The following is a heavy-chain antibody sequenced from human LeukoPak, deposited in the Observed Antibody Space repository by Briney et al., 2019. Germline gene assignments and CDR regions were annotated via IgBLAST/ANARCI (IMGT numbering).Heavy chain of an antibody. V-gene: IGHV3-48*03. Sequence: GGSLRLSCAASRFNFSSYELNWVRQAPGKGLDWVSYISSSGSTIYYADSVRGRFSISRDHAKNSLYRQMNSLRAEDTAVYYCARAWWGEGHFDSGGEGTLVTVPS. CDR1: RFNFSSYE. D-gene: IGHD2-8*02. J-gene: IGHJ4*02. CDR2: ISSSGSTI. CDR3: ARAWWGEGHFDS.